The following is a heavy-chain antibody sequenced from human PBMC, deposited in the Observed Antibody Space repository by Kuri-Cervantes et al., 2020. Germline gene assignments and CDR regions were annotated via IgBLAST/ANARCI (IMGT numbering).Heavy chain of an antibody. CDR2: INWNGGST. V-gene: IGHV3-20*04. Sequence: GESLKISCAASGFTFDDYGMSWVRQAPGKGLEWVSGINWNGGSTGYADSVKGRFTISRDNAKNSLYLQMNSLRAEDTAVYYCARDGKAVAGLDYWGQGTLVTVSS. J-gene: IGHJ4*02. CDR1: GFTFDDYG. D-gene: IGHD6-19*01. CDR3: ARDGKAVAGLDY.